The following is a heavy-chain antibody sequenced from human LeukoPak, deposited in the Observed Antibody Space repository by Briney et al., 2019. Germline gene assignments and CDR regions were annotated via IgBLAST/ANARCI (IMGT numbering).Heavy chain of an antibody. J-gene: IGHJ6*03. CDR3: ARDLRGYSYGYYYYYMDV. D-gene: IGHD5-18*01. V-gene: IGHV1-69*06. CDR2: IIPIFGTA. CDR1: GYTFTCYY. Sequence: SVKVSCKASGYTFTCYYMHWVRQAPGQGLEWMGGIIPIFGTANYAQKFQGRVTITADKSTSTVYMELSSLRSEDTAVYYCARDLRGYSYGYYYYYMDVWGKGTTVTVSS.